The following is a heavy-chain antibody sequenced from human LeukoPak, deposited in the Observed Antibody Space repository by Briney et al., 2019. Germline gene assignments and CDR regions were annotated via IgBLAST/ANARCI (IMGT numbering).Heavy chain of an antibody. J-gene: IGHJ4*02. CDR3: ARVSGYDWESFYDY. CDR2: IYYSGST. Sequence: SETLSLTCTVSGGSISSTSYSWGWIRQPPGKGLEWIGSIYYSGSTYYNPSLKSRVTISVDTSMNQFSLKLSSVTAADTAVYYCARVSGYDWESFYDYWGQGTLVTVSS. D-gene: IGHD5-12*01. CDR1: GGSISSTSYS. V-gene: IGHV4-39*07.